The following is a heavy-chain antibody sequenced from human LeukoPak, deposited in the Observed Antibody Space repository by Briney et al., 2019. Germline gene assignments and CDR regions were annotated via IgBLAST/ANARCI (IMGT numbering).Heavy chain of an antibody. CDR1: GFTVSTNY. J-gene: IGHJ4*02. CDR3: ARRDRGNSYGRSLYFDY. CDR2: IYSGDST. Sequence: PGGSLRLSCVDSGFTVSTNYMYWVRQAPGKGLEWVAVIYSGDSTYYADSVKGRFTISGDNSKKTVYLQMNSLRAEDTAVYYCARRDRGNSYGRSLYFDYWGQGTLVTVSS. D-gene: IGHD5-18*01. V-gene: IGHV3-66*04.